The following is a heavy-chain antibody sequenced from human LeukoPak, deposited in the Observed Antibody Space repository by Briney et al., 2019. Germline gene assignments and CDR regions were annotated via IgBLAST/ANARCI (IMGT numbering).Heavy chain of an antibody. Sequence: ASVKVSCKASGYTFTSYGISWVRQAPGQGLEWMGWISAYNGNTNYAQKLRGRVTMTTDTSTSTAYMELRSLRSDDTAVYYCARDWPGHREFDYWGQGTLVTVSS. CDR2: ISAYNGNT. J-gene: IGHJ4*02. CDR1: GYTFTSYG. CDR3: ARDWPGHREFDY. V-gene: IGHV1-18*01.